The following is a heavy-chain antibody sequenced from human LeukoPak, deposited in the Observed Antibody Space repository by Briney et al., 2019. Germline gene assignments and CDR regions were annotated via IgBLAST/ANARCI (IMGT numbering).Heavy chain of an antibody. CDR1: GGSISSSSYY. CDR3: ARGRKYTSGYRVTELGSGYSDY. V-gene: IGHV4-61*01. D-gene: IGHD5-18*01. Sequence: SETLSLTCTVSGGSISSSSYYWNWIRQPPGKGLEWIGYIYNPSLKSRVSMSVDTSKNQFSLKLSSVTAADTAVYYCARGRKYTSGYRVTELGSGYSDYWGQGTLVTVSS. CDR2: I. J-gene: IGHJ4*02.